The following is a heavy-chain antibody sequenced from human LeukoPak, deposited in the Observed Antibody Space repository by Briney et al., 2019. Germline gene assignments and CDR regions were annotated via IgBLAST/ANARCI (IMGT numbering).Heavy chain of an antibody. J-gene: IGHJ6*03. V-gene: IGHV3-23*01. D-gene: IGHD3-10*01. Sequence: GGSLRLSCAASGFTFSSYAMSWVRQAPGKGLEWVSAISGSGGSTYSADSVKGRFTISRDNSKNTLYLQMNSLRVQDTAVYYCAKDYYGSGSYFYNYYYMDVWGKGTTVSVSS. CDR3: AKDYYGSGSYFYNYYYMDV. CDR2: ISGSGGST. CDR1: GFTFSSYA.